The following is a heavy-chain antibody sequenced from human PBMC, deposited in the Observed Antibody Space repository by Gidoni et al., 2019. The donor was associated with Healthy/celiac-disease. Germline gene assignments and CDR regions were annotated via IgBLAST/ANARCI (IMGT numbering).Heavy chain of an antibody. D-gene: IGHD2-2*01. J-gene: IGHJ4*02. CDR1: GFSVSSHY. Sequence: EVQLVEFGGGLIQPGGSLRLSCAASGFSVSSHYMSWVRQAPGKGLAWVAVIYRGGSTYYADSVKGRITITRDNSKNTLYLKMNSLRAEDTAEYYGASSISDSRYQLLFYYWGQGTLVTVSS. V-gene: IGHV3-53*01. CDR3: ASSISDSRYQLLFYY. CDR2: IYRGGST.